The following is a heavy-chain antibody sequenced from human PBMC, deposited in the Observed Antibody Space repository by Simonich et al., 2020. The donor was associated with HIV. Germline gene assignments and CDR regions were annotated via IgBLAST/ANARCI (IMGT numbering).Heavy chain of an antibody. CDR2: INHSGIN. CDR1: GGSLSGYY. J-gene: IGHJ4*02. D-gene: IGHD3-3*01. Sequence: QVQLQQWGAGMLKPSETLSLPCAVYGGSLSGYYWSWIRQPPGKGLEWIGKINHSGINNYKSSLNSRATISVDKSKNQFSLKLSSVTAADTAIYYCARRDRELILYFDYWGQGNLVTVSS. CDR3: ARRDRELILYFDY. V-gene: IGHV4-34*01.